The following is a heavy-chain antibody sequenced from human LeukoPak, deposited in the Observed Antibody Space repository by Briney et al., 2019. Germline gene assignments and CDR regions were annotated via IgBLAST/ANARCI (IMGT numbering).Heavy chain of an antibody. V-gene: IGHV4-59*01. CDR3: ARGINDYGENFDY. CDR2: IYYSGST. CDR1: GGSISGYY. Sequence: SETLSLTCTVSGGSISGYYWSWIRQPPGKGLEWIGYIYYSGSTNYNPSLKSRVTISVDTSKNQFSLKLSSVTAADTAVYYCARGINDYGENFDYWGQGTLVTVSS. J-gene: IGHJ4*02. D-gene: IGHD4-17*01.